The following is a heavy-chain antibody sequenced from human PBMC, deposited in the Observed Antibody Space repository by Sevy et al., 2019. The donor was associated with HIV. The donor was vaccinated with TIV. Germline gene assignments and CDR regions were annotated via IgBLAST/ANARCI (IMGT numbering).Heavy chain of an antibody. CDR3: AKDINRGCDGINCYPYYYYFYGLDV. CDR1: VFPFNDHA. Sequence: GGSLRLSCAASVFPFNDHAMHWVRQVPGKGLEWVSGVSWNSRNIGYADSVKGRFTISRDNANHFLYLEMNSLRPEDTAFYYCAKDINRGCDGINCYPYYYYFYGLDVWGQGTTVTVSS. CDR2: VSWNSRNI. D-gene: IGHD2-21*01. J-gene: IGHJ6*02. V-gene: IGHV3-9*01.